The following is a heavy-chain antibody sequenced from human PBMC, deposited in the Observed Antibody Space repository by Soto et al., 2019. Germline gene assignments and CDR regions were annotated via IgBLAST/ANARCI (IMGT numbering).Heavy chain of an antibody. Sequence: QVQLVESGGGVVQPGRSLRLSCAASGFTFSSYAMHWVRQAPGKGLEWVAVISYDGSNKYYADSVKGRFTISRDNSKNPLYLQMNGLRAEDTAVYYCAISVAVGGKRGYFQHWGQGTLVTVSS. CDR1: GFTFSSYA. J-gene: IGHJ1*01. CDR3: AISVAVGGKRGYFQH. V-gene: IGHV3-30-3*01. CDR2: ISYDGSNK. D-gene: IGHD2-15*01.